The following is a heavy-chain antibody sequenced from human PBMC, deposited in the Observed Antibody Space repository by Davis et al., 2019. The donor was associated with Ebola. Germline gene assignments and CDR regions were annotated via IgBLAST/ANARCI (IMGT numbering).Heavy chain of an antibody. Sequence: GESLKISCKASGYSFSTYWIGWVRQRPGKGLEWMGIIYPGDSDTRYNPSFQGQVTISVDKSISTAYLQWSSLKASDTAIYYCALLPYRSSWNDGFDFWGQGTMVTVSS. CDR3: ALLPYRSSWNDGFDF. CDR2: IYPGDSDT. V-gene: IGHV5-51*01. D-gene: IGHD6-19*01. J-gene: IGHJ3*01. CDR1: GYSFSTYW.